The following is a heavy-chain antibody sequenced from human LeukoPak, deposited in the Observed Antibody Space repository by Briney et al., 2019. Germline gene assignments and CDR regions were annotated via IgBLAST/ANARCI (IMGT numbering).Heavy chain of an antibody. CDR2: IYPGDSDS. CDR1: GYSFTTYW. Sequence: GESLKIFCWGSGYSFTTYWIGWVRQMPGKGLEWMGIIYPGDSDSRYSASFQGQVPISTDKSISTAYLQWSSLKASDTAMYYCARRICTGGSCYYAFDIWGQGTMVTVSS. D-gene: IGHD2-15*01. CDR3: ARRICTGGSCYYAFDI. J-gene: IGHJ3*02. V-gene: IGHV5-51*01.